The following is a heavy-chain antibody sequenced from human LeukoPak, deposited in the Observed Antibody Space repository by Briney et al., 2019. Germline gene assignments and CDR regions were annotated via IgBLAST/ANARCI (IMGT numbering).Heavy chain of an antibody. CDR1: GYTFASYD. J-gene: IGHJ4*02. CDR2: MNPNSGNT. Sequence: PEASVKVSCKASGYTFASYDINWVRQATGQGLEWMGWMNPNSGNTGYAQKFQGRVTMTRNTSISTAYMEVNSLRSEDTAVYYCASSYCGGDCYLLDYWGQGTLVTVSS. D-gene: IGHD2-21*02. CDR3: ASSYCGGDCYLLDY. V-gene: IGHV1-8*01.